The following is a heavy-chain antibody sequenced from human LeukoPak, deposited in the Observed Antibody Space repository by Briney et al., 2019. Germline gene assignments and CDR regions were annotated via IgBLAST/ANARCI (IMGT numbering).Heavy chain of an antibody. CDR3: ARDTPHSGSYRFDP. CDR1: GFTVNSNY. V-gene: IGHV3-53*05. J-gene: IGHJ5*02. Sequence: GGSLRLSSAASGFTVNSNYMSWVRQAPGKGLEWVSIIYSGGSGGHTYYADSVKGRFTISRDNSKNTLYLQMNSLRAEDTAVYYCARDTPHSGSYRFDPWGQGTLVTVSS. D-gene: IGHD1-26*01. CDR2: IYSGGSGGHT.